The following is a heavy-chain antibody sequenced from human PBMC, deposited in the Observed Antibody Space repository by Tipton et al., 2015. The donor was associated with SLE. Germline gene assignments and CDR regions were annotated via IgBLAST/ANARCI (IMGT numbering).Heavy chain of an antibody. CDR2: INHSGNT. D-gene: IGHD6-19*01. CDR3: ARPYRSGWNGVFHI. V-gene: IGHV4-61*02. CDR1: GGSISSGSYY. J-gene: IGHJ3*02. Sequence: TLSLTCTVSGGSISSGSYYWSWIRQPAGKGLEWIGGINHSGNTYYNPSLKSRVTISVDTSKNQFSLKVNSVTAADTAVYYCARPYRSGWNGVFHIWDQGTMVTVSS.